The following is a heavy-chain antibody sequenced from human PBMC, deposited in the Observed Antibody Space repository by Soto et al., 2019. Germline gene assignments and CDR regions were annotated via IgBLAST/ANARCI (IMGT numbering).Heavy chain of an antibody. CDR3: GRGRSGQIVVFY. CDR2: IGPESGAT. J-gene: IGHJ4*02. V-gene: IGHV1-2*02. Sequence: ASVKVSCKASGYTFTGHYIHWARQAPEQGPEWMGEIGPESGATRYAQKFQGRVTMTRDMSITTVYMELNNLSPDDTAVYYCGRGRSGQIVVFYWGQGTPVTVSS. CDR1: GYTFTGHY. D-gene: IGHD5-12*01.